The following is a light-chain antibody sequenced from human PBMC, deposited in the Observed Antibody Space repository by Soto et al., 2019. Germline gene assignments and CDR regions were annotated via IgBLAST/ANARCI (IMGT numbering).Light chain of an antibody. CDR3: QKYGECHPPKYS. J-gene: IGKJ2*03. V-gene: IGKV3-20*01. CDR1: QSVSTNY. CDR2: ATS. Sequence: EIVLTQSPGTLSLSPGDRVTLSCRASQSVSTNYFSWYQQKPGQAPRLLIYATSSRAVGIPDSFSGSGSGTDFPLLISRMEPDYFAMYYCQKYGECHPPKYSFGQGTRLEI.